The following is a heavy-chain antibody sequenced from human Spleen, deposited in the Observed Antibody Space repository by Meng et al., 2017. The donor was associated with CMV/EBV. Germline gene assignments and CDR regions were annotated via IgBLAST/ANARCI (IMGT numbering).Heavy chain of an antibody. V-gene: IGHV1-69*16. CDR1: GGTFTTRT. CDR3: ARSVERANDYSYYGFDP. Sequence: SVKVSCKASGGTFTTRTFSWVRQAPGQGLEWMGGILPMLGSAIYSQKFRDRVTITTDASTNTVYMEMTDLTSEDTAVYYCARSVERANDYSYYGFDPWGHGTPVTVSS. J-gene: IGHJ5*02. CDR2: ILPMLGSA. D-gene: IGHD4-11*01.